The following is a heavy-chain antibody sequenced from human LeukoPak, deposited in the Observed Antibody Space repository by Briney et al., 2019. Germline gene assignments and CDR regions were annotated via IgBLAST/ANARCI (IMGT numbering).Heavy chain of an antibody. CDR3: VRGPHYGAYTDYFDY. J-gene: IGHJ4*02. D-gene: IGHD4-17*01. Sequence: PGGSLRLSCAASGFTFSSYSMNWVRQAPGKGLEWVSYISSSSSTIYYADSVKGRFTISRDNAKNSLYLQMNGLRVEDTALYYCVRGPHYGAYTDYFDYWGQGTLVTVSS. V-gene: IGHV3-48*01. CDR2: ISSSSSTI. CDR1: GFTFSSYS.